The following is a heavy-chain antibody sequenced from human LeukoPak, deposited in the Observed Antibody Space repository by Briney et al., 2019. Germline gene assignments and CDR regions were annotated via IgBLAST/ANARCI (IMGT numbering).Heavy chain of an antibody. J-gene: IGHJ5*02. CDR3: ARYPLGGIAVAGRSYNWFDP. CDR2: ISAYNGNT. D-gene: IGHD6-19*01. V-gene: IGHV1-18*04. Sequence: ASVKVSCKASGYTFTGYYMHWVRQAPGQGLEWMGWISAYNGNTNYAQKFQGRVTMTTDTSTSTAYMELRSLRSDDTAVYYCARYPLGGIAVAGRSYNWFDPWGQGTLVTVSS. CDR1: GYTFTGYY.